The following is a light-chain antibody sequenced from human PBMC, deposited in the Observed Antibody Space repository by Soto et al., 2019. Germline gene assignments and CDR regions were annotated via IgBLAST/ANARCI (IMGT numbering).Light chain of an antibody. Sequence: QLVLTQSPSASASLGASVKLTCTLSSGHNSYAIAWHQQQPEKGPRYLMKLNSDGSHTKGDVIPDRFSGSSSGAERYLTISSLQSEDEADYYCQTWGTGIQVFGGGTKLTVL. CDR1: SGHNSYA. J-gene: IGLJ3*02. CDR3: QTWGTGIQV. CDR2: LNSDGSH. V-gene: IGLV4-69*01.